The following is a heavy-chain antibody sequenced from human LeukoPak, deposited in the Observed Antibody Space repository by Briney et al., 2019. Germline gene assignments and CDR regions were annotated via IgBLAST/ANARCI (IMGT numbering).Heavy chain of an antibody. CDR2: IYYSGGT. Sequence: PSETLSLTCTVSGGSISRYYWSWIRQPPGKGLEWIGYIYYSGGTNYNPSLKSRVTMSVDTSKNQFSLKLSSVTAADTAVYYCARRGRYSRLYYYGMDVWGQGTTVTVSS. J-gene: IGHJ6*02. D-gene: IGHD6-13*01. CDR3: ARRGRYSRLYYYGMDV. CDR1: GGSISRYY. V-gene: IGHV4-59*12.